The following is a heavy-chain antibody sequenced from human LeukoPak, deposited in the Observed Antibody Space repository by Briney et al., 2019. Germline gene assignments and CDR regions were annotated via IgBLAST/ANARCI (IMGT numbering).Heavy chain of an antibody. Sequence: ASVRVSCKASGGTFSSYAISRVRQAPGQGLEWMGGIIPIFGTANYAQKLQGRVTMTTDTSTSTAYMELRSLRSDDTAVYYCARVPTLSYYYDSSGYCDYWGQGTLVTVSS. D-gene: IGHD3-22*01. CDR2: IIPIFGTA. CDR1: GGTFSSYA. CDR3: ARVPTLSYYYDSSGYCDY. V-gene: IGHV1-69*05. J-gene: IGHJ4*02.